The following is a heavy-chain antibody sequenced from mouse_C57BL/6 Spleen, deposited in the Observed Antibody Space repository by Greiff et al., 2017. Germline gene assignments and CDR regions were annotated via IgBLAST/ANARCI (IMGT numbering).Heavy chain of an antibody. CDR2: IDPSDSYT. J-gene: IGHJ2*01. CDR3: ARSAYGSSSYYFDY. CDR1: GYTFTSYW. D-gene: IGHD1-1*01. V-gene: IGHV1-69*01. Sequence: QVQLQQPGAELVMPGASVKLSCKASGYTFTSYWMHWVKQRPGQGLEWIGEIDPSDSYTNYNQKFKGKSTLTVDKSSSTAYMQLSSLTSEDSAVYYCARSAYGSSSYYFDYWGQGTTLTVSS.